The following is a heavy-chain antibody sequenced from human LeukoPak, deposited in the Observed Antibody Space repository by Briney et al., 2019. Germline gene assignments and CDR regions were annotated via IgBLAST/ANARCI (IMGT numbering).Heavy chain of an antibody. CDR2: IWYDGSNK. CDR3: AASYYYDSSGYYSPGY. V-gene: IGHV3-33*01. D-gene: IGHD3-22*01. Sequence: PGGSLRLSCAASGFSFSNYDMHWVRQAPGKGLEWVAVIWYDGSNKYYADSVKGRFTISRDNSKNTLYLQMNSLRVEDTAVYYCAASYYYDSSGYYSPGYWGQGTLVTVSS. J-gene: IGHJ4*02. CDR1: GFSFSNYD.